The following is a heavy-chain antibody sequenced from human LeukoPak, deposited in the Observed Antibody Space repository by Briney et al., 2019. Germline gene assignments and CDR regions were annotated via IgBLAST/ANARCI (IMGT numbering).Heavy chain of an antibody. CDR3: ARDSPLKTTVTTFTTYDAFDI. CDR1: GFTFSSYA. CDR2: ISYDGSNK. J-gene: IGHJ3*02. Sequence: PGGSLRLSCAASGFTFSSYAMHWVRQAPGKGLEWVAVISYDGSNKYYADSVKGRFTISRDNSKNTLYLQMNSLRAEDTAVYYCARDSPLKTTVTTFTTYDAFDIWGQGTMVTVSS. V-gene: IGHV3-30-3*01. D-gene: IGHD4-17*01.